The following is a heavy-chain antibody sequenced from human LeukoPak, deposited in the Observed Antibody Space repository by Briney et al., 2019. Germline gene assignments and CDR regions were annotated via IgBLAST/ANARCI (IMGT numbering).Heavy chain of an antibody. CDR1: GFPFSSYW. CDR3: AREDRSCYYY. CDR2: IKQDGSEK. Sequence: GGSLRLSCAASGFPFSSYWIAWVRQAPGKGLEWVASIKQDGSEKYYVDSVKGRFTISKDNSKNSLYLQMSSLRAEDTAMYYCAREDRSCYYYWGQGTLVTVSS. V-gene: IGHV3-7*03. J-gene: IGHJ4*02. D-gene: IGHD2-15*01.